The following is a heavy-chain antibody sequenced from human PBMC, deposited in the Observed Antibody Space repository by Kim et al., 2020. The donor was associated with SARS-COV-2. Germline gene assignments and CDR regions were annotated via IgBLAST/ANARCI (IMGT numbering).Heavy chain of an antibody. J-gene: IGHJ4*02. V-gene: IGHV3-30*07. D-gene: IGHD1-26*01. CDR3: ARDGGGSYYVDYFDY. Sequence: DSVKGRVTLSRNNSKNTLYLQMNSLRAEDTAVYYCARDGGGSYYVDYFDYWGQGTLVTVSS.